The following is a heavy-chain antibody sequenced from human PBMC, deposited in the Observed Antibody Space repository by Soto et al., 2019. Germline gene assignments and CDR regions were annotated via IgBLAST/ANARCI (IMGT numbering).Heavy chain of an antibody. Sequence: EVQLVESGGGLVQPGRSLRLSCAASGFTFDDYAMHWVRQAPGKGLEWVSGISWNSGSIGYADSVKGRFTISRDNAKNSQYLQMNSLRAEDTALYYCAKDVFMAVRPSSSWCYYGMDVWGQGTTVTVSS. J-gene: IGHJ6*02. D-gene: IGHD6-13*01. V-gene: IGHV3-9*01. CDR3: AKDVFMAVRPSSSWCYYGMDV. CDR2: ISWNSGSI. CDR1: GFTFDDYA.